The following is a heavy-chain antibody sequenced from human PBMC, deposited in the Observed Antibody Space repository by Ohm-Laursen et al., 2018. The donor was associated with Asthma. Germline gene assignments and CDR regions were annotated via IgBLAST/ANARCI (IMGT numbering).Heavy chain of an antibody. J-gene: IGHJ5*02. CDR2: ISWNSGSI. Sequence: SLRLSCSASGFTFDDYAMHWVRQAPGKGLEWVSGISWNSGSIGYADSVKGRFTISRDNAKSTLYLQMNSLRPEDTAVYFCASSRYSYSLAWGQGTLVTVSS. CDR1: GFTFDDYA. D-gene: IGHD3-16*02. CDR3: ASSRYSYSLA. V-gene: IGHV3-9*01.